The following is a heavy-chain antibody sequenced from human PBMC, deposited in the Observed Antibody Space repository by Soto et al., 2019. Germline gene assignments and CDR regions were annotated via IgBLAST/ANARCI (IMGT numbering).Heavy chain of an antibody. J-gene: IGHJ4*02. D-gene: IGHD2-15*01. Sequence: EVQLVESGGGLVQPGGSLRLSCAASGFTFSSYWMHWVRQAPGKGLVWVSRINSDGSSTGYADSVMGRFTISRDNAKNTLYLQMNSLRAEDTVVYYCATDQGYCSGGSCYVAGYWGQGTLVTVSS. CDR2: INSDGSST. CDR3: ATDQGYCSGGSCYVAGY. CDR1: GFTFSSYW. V-gene: IGHV3-74*01.